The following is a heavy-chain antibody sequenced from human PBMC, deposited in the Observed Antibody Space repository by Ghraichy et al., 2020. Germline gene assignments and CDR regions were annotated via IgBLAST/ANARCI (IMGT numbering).Heavy chain of an antibody. CDR1: GISVSSNY. CDR3: ARDDYVWGSPDF. CDR2: IYSGGMT. J-gene: IGHJ4*02. D-gene: IGHD3-16*01. Sequence: GESLNISCAGSGISVSSNYMSWVRQAPGKGLEWVSVIYSGGMTHYADSVKGRFTISRDNSKNTLFLQMNSLRAEDTAVYYCARDDYVWGSPDFWGQGTLVTVSS. V-gene: IGHV3-66*01.